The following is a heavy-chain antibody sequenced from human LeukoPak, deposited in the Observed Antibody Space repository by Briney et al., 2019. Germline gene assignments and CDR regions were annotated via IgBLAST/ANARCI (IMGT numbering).Heavy chain of an antibody. J-gene: IGHJ4*02. D-gene: IGHD4-23*01. V-gene: IGHV3-9*01. CDR1: GFTFDDYA. CDR3: AKGATVVLGVLDY. CDR2: ISWNSGSI. Sequence: GGSLRLSCAASGFTFDDYAMHWVRQAPGKGLEWVSGISWNSGSIGYADSVKGRFTISRDNAKNSLYLQMNSLRAEDTALYYCAKGATVVLGVLDYWGQGTLVTVSS.